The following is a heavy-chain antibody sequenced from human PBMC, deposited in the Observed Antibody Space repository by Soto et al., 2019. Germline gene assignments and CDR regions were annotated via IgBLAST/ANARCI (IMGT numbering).Heavy chain of an antibody. V-gene: IGHV3-30*18. CDR2: ISYDGSNK. J-gene: IGHJ4*02. CDR1: GFTFSGYG. D-gene: IGHD3-10*01. CDR3: AKAVYYGSGSYCDY. Sequence: QVQLVESGGGVVQPGRSLRLSCAASGFTFSGYGMHWVRQAPGKGLEWVAVISYDGSNKYYADSVKGRFTISRDNSKNTLYLQMNSLRAEDTAVYYCAKAVYYGSGSYCDYWGQGTLVTVSS.